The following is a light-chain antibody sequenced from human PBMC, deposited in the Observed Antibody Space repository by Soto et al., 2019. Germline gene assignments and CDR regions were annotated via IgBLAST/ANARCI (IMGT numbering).Light chain of an antibody. CDR3: ASHAGRKNII. J-gene: IGLJ2*01. CDR1: SSDVGGYNY. CDR2: EVN. Sequence: QSALTQPPSASGSPGQSVTISCTGTSSDVGGYNYVSWYQQHPGKAPKLMIYEVNKRPSGVPDRFSGSRSGNTASLTVSGLQAGDEADYYCASHAGRKNIIFGGGTKLTVL. V-gene: IGLV2-8*01.